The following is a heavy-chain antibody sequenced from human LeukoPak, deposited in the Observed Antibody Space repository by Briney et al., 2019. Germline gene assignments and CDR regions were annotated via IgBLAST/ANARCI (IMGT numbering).Heavy chain of an antibody. D-gene: IGHD5-12*01. CDR3: AKGGGGGYDHFDY. V-gene: IGHV3-33*06. CDR1: GFTFRNYA. J-gene: IGHJ4*02. Sequence: PGTSLRLSCAASGFTFRNYAMHWVRQAPGKGLEWVAVIWYDESRRYYADSVKGRFTVSRDNSKDTAYLQMNSLGAKDTAVYYCAKGGGGGYDHFDYWGQGTLVTVSS. CDR2: IWYDESRR.